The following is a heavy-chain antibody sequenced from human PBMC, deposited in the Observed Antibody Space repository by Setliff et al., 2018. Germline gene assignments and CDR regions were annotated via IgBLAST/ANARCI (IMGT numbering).Heavy chain of an antibody. V-gene: IGHV1-18*01. CDR2: ISAYNGNT. CDR1: GYAFTSYG. CDR3: ARDSQPQPPARGYSLAAYY. D-gene: IGHD5-18*01. J-gene: IGHJ4*02. Sequence: ASVKVSCKASGYAFTSYGISWVRQAPGQGLEWMGWISAYNGNTNYAQQLQGRVTMTTDTSTSTAYMELRSLRSDDTAVYYCARDSQPQPPARGYSLAAYYWGQGTLVTVSS.